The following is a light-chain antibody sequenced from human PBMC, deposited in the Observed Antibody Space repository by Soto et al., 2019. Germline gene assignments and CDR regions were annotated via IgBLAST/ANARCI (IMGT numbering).Light chain of an antibody. Sequence: RAMTQFPATLSVSPGERATLSCRASWSIGSNLAWYQQKPGQSPRLLIYGASTRATGIPARFSGSGSGTEFTLTINSLQSEDFAIYYCQQYNNWPSLTFGGGTKVDIK. CDR3: QQYNNWPSLT. J-gene: IGKJ4*01. CDR1: WSIGSN. V-gene: IGKV3D-15*01. CDR2: GAS.